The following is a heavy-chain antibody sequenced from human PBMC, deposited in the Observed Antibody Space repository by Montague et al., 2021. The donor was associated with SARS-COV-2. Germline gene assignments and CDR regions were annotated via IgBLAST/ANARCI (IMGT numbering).Heavy chain of an antibody. CDR1: GFSLSTSGVG. J-gene: IGHJ5*02. CDR3: VQLTLYSGYDT. D-gene: IGHD5-12*01. V-gene: IGHV2-5*02. CDR2: IYWDDDK. Sequence: PALVKPTQTLTLTCTFSGFSLSTSGVGVGWIRQPPGKALEWLALIYWDDDKRYSPSLKSRLAITKDTSKNQVVLTMTNMDPVDTATYYCVQLTLYSGYDTWGQGTLVTVSS.